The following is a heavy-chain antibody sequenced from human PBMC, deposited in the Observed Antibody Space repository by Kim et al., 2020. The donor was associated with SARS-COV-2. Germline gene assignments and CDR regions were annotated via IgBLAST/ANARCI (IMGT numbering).Heavy chain of an antibody. CDR3: ASQPLLRFLEWSANHYYYYGMDV. D-gene: IGHD3-3*01. CDR2: IIPIFGTA. Sequence: SVKVSCKASGGTFSSYAISWVRQAPGQGLEWMGGIIPIFGTANYAQKFQGRVTITADESTSTAYMELSSLRSEDTAVYYCASQPLLRFLEWSANHYYYYGMDVWGQGTTVTVSS. CDR1: GGTFSSYA. V-gene: IGHV1-69*13. J-gene: IGHJ6*02.